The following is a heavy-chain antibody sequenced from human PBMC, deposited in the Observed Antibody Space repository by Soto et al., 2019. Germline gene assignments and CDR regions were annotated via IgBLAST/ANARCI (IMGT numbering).Heavy chain of an antibody. D-gene: IGHD2-2*01. Sequence: AQLVESGGSLVKPGGSLRLSCAASGFAFGDYIMNWVRQAPGRGLEWVASISHSGTYIFYADSVKGRFAISRDNAEGSLFLQMSSLRVEDTAIYYCASPRDYCVSTSNCFIAFDLWGQGTRVTVSS. CDR1: GFAFGDYI. CDR2: ISHSGTYI. V-gene: IGHV3-21*01. CDR3: ASPRDYCVSTSNCFIAFDL. J-gene: IGHJ3*01.